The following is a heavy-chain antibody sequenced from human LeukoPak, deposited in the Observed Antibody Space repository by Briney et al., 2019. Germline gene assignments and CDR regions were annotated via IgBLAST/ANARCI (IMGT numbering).Heavy chain of an antibody. V-gene: IGHV5-10-1*01. CDR1: GYSFTSYW. Sequence: PGGSLRLSCKGSGYSFTSYWISWVRQMPGKGLEWMGRIDPSDSYTNYSPSFQGHVTISADKSISTAYLQWSSLKATDTAMYYCARGGAVERYCSSTSCYWVDAFDIWGQGTMVTVSS. CDR3: ARGGAVERYCSSTSCYWVDAFDI. D-gene: IGHD2-2*01. CDR2: IDPSDSYT. J-gene: IGHJ3*02.